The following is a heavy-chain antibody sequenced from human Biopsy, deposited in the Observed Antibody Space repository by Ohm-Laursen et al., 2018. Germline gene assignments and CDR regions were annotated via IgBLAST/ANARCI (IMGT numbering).Heavy chain of an antibody. Sequence: AVKVSCKAPGGTFSNYGVNWVRQAPGQGLEWLGGNIPILGTGNYTQKFQDRVTVAADTSTSTATMELRSLRSDDTAVYYCATKLTGYFHHWGQGTLVIVSS. V-gene: IGHV1-69*06. CDR3: ATKLTGYFHH. CDR2: NIPILGTG. D-gene: IGHD3-9*01. J-gene: IGHJ1*01. CDR1: GGTFSNYG.